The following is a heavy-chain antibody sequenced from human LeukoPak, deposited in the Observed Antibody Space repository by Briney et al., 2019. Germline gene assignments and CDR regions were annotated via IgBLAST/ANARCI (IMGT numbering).Heavy chain of an antibody. V-gene: IGHV4-59*01. CDR3: ARFSPALPEPDSSSWYAPFDY. J-gene: IGHJ4*02. CDR2: IYYSGST. Sequence: SETLSLTCTVSGGSISSYYWSWIRQPPGKGLEWIGYIYYSGSTNYNPSLKSRVTISVDTSKNQFSLKLSSVTAADTAVYYCARFSPALPEPDSSSWYAPFDYWGQGTLVTVSS. CDR1: GGSISSYY. D-gene: IGHD6-13*01.